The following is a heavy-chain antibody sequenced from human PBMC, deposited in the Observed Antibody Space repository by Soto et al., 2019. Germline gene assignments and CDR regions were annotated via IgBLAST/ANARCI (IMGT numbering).Heavy chain of an antibody. V-gene: IGHV3-23*01. D-gene: IGHD2-15*01. Sequence: GGSLGLSCAASGFTFSSYAMSWVRQAPGKGLEWVSAISGSGGSKYYADSVKGRFTISRDNSKNTLYLQMNSLRAEDTAVYYCAKITVSGVVAATTYYYYAMDVWGQGTTVTVSS. J-gene: IGHJ6*02. CDR1: GFTFSSYA. CDR3: AKITVSGVVAATTYYYYAMDV. CDR2: ISGSGGSK.